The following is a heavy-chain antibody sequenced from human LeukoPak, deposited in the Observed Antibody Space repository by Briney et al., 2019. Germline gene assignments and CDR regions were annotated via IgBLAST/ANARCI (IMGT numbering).Heavy chain of an antibody. J-gene: IGHJ4*02. CDR1: GFTFSSYW. CDR2: IKQDGSEK. V-gene: IGHV3-7*01. D-gene: IGHD4-17*01. Sequence: PGGSLRLSCAASGFTFSSYWMNWVRQAPGKGLEWVANIKQDGSEKYYVDSVKGRFTISRDNAKNSLYLQMNSLRAEDTAVYYCATISTVGDYDADYWGQGTLVTVSS. CDR3: ATISTVGDYDADY.